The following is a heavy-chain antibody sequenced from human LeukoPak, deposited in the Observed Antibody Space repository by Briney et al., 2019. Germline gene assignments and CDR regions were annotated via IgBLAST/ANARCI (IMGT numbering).Heavy chain of an antibody. D-gene: IGHD5-18*01. CDR2: ISSNGGST. J-gene: IGHJ4*02. CDR3: VKGSFGYSSNLDLDY. Sequence: GGSLRLSCSASGFTFSSYAMHWVRQAPGKGLEYVSAISSNGGSTYYADSVKGRFTISRDNSKNTLYLQMSSLRAEDTAVYYCVKGSFGYSSNLDLDYWGQGTLVTVSS. V-gene: IGHV3-64D*06. CDR1: GFTFSSYA.